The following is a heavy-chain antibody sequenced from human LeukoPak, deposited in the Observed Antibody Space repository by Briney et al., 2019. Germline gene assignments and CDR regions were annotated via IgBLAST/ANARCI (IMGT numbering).Heavy chain of an antibody. Sequence: AGGSLRLSCAASGFTFSSYGMHWVRQAPGKGLEWVAVIWYDGSNKYYADSVKGRFTISRDNSKNTLYLQMNSLRAEDTAVYYCARDTPGVVTATFDYWGQGTLVTVSS. V-gene: IGHV3-33*01. CDR2: IWYDGSNK. D-gene: IGHD2-21*02. J-gene: IGHJ4*02. CDR3: ARDTPGVVTATFDY. CDR1: GFTFSSYG.